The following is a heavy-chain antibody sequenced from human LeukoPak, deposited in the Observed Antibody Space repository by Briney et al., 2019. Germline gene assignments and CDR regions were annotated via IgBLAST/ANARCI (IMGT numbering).Heavy chain of an antibody. CDR2: ISGSGGST. V-gene: IGHV3-23*01. J-gene: IGHJ4*02. D-gene: IGHD6-19*01. Sequence: QPGGSLRLSCAASGFTFSIFAMTWVRQAPGKGLEWVSAISGSGGSTYYADSVKGRFTISRDDSKNTLYLQMNSLRAEDTAVYYCAKDLSSSGWYSVANPRGENYWGRGTLVTVSS. CDR3: AKDLSSSGWYSVANPRGENY. CDR1: GFTFSIFA.